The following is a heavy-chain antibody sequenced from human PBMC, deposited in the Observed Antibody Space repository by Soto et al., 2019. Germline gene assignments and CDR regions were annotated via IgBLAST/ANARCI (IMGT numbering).Heavy chain of an antibody. D-gene: IGHD1-26*01. CDR1: GYTFSIYG. CDR3: ARDVSGGTYPWFFEL. Sequence: QVQLVQSGAEVKKPGASVKVSCKASGYTFSIYGISWVRQAPGQGLEWMGWISGYNGNTKYAQKFQGRVTVTTDTSTSGAYMELRSLRSDDTAVYYCARDVSGGTYPWFFELWGRGTLVTVSS. J-gene: IGHJ2*01. V-gene: IGHV1-18*04. CDR2: ISGYNGNT.